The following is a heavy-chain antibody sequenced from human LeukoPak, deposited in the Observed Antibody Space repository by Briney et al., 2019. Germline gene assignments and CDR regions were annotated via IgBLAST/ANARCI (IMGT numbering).Heavy chain of an antibody. Sequence: RPSETLSLTCTVSGGSISSYYWSWIRQPPGKGLEWIGYIYYSGSTNYNPSLKSRVTISVDTSKDQFSLKLSSVTAADTAVYYCARAGYCSGGSCYLRYYYYYGMDVWGQGTTVTVSS. D-gene: IGHD2-15*01. CDR3: ARAGYCSGGSCYLRYYYYYGMDV. CDR2: IYYSGST. J-gene: IGHJ6*02. V-gene: IGHV4-59*01. CDR1: GGSISSYY.